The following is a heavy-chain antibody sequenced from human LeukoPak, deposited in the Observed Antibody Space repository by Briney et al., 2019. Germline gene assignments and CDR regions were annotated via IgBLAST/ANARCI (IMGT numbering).Heavy chain of an antibody. Sequence: GGSLRLSCAASGFTFSSYGMHWVRQASGKGLEWVAGISYDGSNKYYADSVKGRFTISRYNSNNKLYLQLNSLRAEDTAVYYCAKDADECGDYDHRDHIDCWGQGTLVTVSS. V-gene: IGHV3-30*18. D-gene: IGHD4-17*01. J-gene: IGHJ4*02. CDR3: AKDADECGDYDHRDHIDC. CDR2: ISYDGSNK. CDR1: GFTFSSYG.